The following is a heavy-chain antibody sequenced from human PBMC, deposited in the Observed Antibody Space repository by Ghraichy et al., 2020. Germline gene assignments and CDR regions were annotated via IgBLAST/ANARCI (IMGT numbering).Heavy chain of an antibody. CDR1: GGSISSSNW. CDR2: IYHSGST. J-gene: IGHJ4*02. CDR3: ARDLGGSYYGIDY. D-gene: IGHD1-26*01. V-gene: IGHV4-4*02. Sequence: SETLSLTCAVSGGSISSSNWWSWVRQPPGKGLEWIGEIYHSGSTNYNPSLKSRVTISVDKSKNQFSLKLSSVTAADTAVYYCARDLGGSYYGIDYWGQGTLVTVSS.